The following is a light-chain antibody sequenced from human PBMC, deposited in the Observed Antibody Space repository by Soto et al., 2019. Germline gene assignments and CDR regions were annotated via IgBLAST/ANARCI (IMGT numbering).Light chain of an antibody. J-gene: IGKJ4*01. V-gene: IGKV1-39*01. CDR1: QSISRH. Sequence: DIQMTQSPSSLSASVGDRVTITCRASQSISRHLSWYQQKPGKAPQLLIYAASRLQSGVPARFSGSGSGTEFTLTISSLQPEHSATYYCRQSHNIPLTFGGGTKVDIK. CDR3: RQSHNIPLT. CDR2: AAS.